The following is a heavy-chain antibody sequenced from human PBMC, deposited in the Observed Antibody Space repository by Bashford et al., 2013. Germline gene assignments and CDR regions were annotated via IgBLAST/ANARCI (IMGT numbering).Heavy chain of an antibody. CDR1: GYTFTSYG. CDR2: ISAYNGNT. Sequence: ASVKVSCKASGYTFTSYGISWVRQAPGQGLEWMGWISAYNGNTNYAQKLQGRVTMTTDTSTSTAYMELRSLRSDDTAVYYCARDYYDFWSGYGSGAFDIWGQGTMVTVSS. CDR3: ARDYYDFWSGYGSGAFDI. D-gene: IGHD3-3*01. V-gene: IGHV1-18*01. J-gene: IGHJ3*02.